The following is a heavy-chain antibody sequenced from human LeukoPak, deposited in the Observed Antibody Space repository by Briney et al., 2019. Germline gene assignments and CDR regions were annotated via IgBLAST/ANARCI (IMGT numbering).Heavy chain of an antibody. CDR2: INSDGSST. V-gene: IGHV3-74*01. CDR3: ARGSPAARTFDY. Sequence: GGSLRLSCAASGCTFSSYWMHWVRQAPGKGLVWVSRINSDGSSTSYADSVKGRFTISRDNAKNTLYLQMNSLRAEDTAVYYCARGSPAARTFDYWGQGTLVTVSS. D-gene: IGHD2-2*01. CDR1: GCTFSSYW. J-gene: IGHJ4*02.